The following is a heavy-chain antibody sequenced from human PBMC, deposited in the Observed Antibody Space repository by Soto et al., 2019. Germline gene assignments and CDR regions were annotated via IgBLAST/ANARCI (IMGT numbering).Heavy chain of an antibody. D-gene: IGHD2-2*01. CDR2: IYYSGST. Sequence: SETLSLTCTFSGGSISSGDYYLSWIRKPPGKGLEWIGYIYYSGSTYYNPSLKSRVTISVDTSKNQFSLKLSSVTAADTAVYYCARDIVLVPFFFGYYGMDVWGQGTTVTVSS. CDR1: GGSISSGDYY. V-gene: IGHV4-30-4*01. J-gene: IGHJ6*02. CDR3: ARDIVLVPFFFGYYGMDV.